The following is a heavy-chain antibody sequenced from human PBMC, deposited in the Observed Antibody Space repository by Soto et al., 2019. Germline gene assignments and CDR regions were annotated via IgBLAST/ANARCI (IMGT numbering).Heavy chain of an antibody. CDR3: AGGFSYYYYMDV. V-gene: IGHV4-59*01. CDR1: GGSISSFY. J-gene: IGHJ6*03. CDR2: IYYSGKT. Sequence: SETLSLTCTVSGGSISSFYLSWIRQSPGKGLAWIGSIYYSGKTNYNPSLTSRVAISVDTSKNQFSLKMNSVTAADTAVYYCAGGFSYYYYMDVWGKGTTVTVSS.